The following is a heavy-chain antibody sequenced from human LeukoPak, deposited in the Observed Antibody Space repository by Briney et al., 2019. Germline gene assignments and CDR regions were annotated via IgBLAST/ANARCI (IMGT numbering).Heavy chain of an antibody. CDR1: GYSISSGYY. CDR3: AREVGDSSCYYYVASDGYFQH. Sequence: SETLSLTCTVSGYSISSGYYWGWIRQPPGKGLEWIGSIYHSGSTYYNPSLKSRVTISVDTSKNQFSLKLSSVTAADTAVYYCAREVGDSSCYYYVASDGYFQHWGQGTLVTVSS. D-gene: IGHD3-22*01. J-gene: IGHJ1*01. V-gene: IGHV4-38-2*02. CDR2: IYHSGST.